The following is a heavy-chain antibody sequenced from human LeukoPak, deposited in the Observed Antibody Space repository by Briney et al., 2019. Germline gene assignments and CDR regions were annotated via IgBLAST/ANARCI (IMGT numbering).Heavy chain of an antibody. CDR2: IIPIFGTA. CDR3: ARSKWLFMFDI. Sequence: ASVKVSCKASGSTFSSYAISWVRQAPGQGLEWMGRIIPIFGTANYAQKFQGRVTITTDESTSTAYMELSSLRSEDTAVYYCARSKWLFMFDIWGQGTMVTVSS. CDR1: GSTFSSYA. V-gene: IGHV1-69*05. J-gene: IGHJ3*02. D-gene: IGHD3-22*01.